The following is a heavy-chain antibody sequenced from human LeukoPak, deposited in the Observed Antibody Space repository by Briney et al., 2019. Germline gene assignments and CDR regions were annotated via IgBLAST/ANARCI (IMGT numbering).Heavy chain of an antibody. Sequence: SVKVSCKASGGAFSSYAISWVRQAPGQGLEWMGGIIPIFGTANYAQKFQGRVTITTDESTSTAYMELSSLRSEDTAVYYCARSQYSSSWHDAFDIWGQGTMVTVSS. J-gene: IGHJ3*02. V-gene: IGHV1-69*05. CDR3: ARSQYSSSWHDAFDI. D-gene: IGHD6-13*01. CDR2: IIPIFGTA. CDR1: GGAFSSYA.